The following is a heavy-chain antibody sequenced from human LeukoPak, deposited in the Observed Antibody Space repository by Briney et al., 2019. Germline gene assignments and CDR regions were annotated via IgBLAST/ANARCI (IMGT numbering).Heavy chain of an antibody. V-gene: IGHV1-46*01. CDR1: GYTFTSYY. D-gene: IGHD6-13*01. J-gene: IGHJ4*02. CDR3: ARAVSSSFDY. Sequence: GASVKVSCKASGYTFTSYYMHWVRQAPGQGLEWMGLINPTGGSTGYAQKFQGRVTMTRDTSISTAYMELSRLRSDDTAVYYCARAVSSSFDYWGQGTLVTVSS. CDR2: INPTGGST.